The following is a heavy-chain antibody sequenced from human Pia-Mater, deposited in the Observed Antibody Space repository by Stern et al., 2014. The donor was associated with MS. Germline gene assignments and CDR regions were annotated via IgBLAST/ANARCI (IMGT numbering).Heavy chain of an antibody. CDR3: ARASERSGYYPDYFQY. CDR1: GGTFSNYA. V-gene: IGHV1-69*01. CDR2: LIIIFDTA. D-gene: IGHD3-22*01. Sequence: VQLVQSGPEVKKPGSSVKVSCKASGGTFSNYAISWVRQAPGQGLEWMGGLIIIFDTANYAQKFQGRVTISADESTSTAYMELCSLRSEDTAVYYCARASERSGYYPDYFQYWGQGTPVTVSS. J-gene: IGHJ1*01.